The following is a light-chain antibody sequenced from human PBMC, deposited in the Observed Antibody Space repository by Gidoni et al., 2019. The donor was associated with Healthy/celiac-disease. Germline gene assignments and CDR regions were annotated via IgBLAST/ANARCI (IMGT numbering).Light chain of an antibody. CDR1: QSVRISY. CDR2: GAS. Sequence: EIVLTQSPGTLSLSPGERATLSCRASQSVRISYLAWYQQKPGQAPRLLIYGASSRATGIPDRFSGSGSGTDFTLTISRLEPEDFAVYYCQQYGSSPPMYTFGQGTKLEIK. V-gene: IGKV3-20*01. J-gene: IGKJ2*01. CDR3: QQYGSSPPMYT.